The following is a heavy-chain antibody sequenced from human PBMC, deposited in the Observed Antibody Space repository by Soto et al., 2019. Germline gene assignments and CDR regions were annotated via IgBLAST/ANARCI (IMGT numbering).Heavy chain of an antibody. Sequence: GGSLRLSCAASGFTFSRYAMSWVRQAPWKGLEWVSAISGSGGSTYYADSVKGRFTISRDNSKNTLYLQMNSLRAEDTAVYYCTKWELTGQTDYWGQGTLVTVCS. CDR3: TKWELTGQTDY. J-gene: IGHJ4*02. D-gene: IGHD1-26*01. V-gene: IGHV3-23*01. CDR2: ISGSGGST. CDR1: GFTFSRYA.